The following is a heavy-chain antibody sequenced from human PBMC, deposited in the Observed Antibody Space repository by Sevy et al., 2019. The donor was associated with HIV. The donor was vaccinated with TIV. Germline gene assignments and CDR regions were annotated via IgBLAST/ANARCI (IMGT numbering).Heavy chain of an antibody. Sequence: GESLKISCKGSGYSFTNYWIGWVRQMPGKGLEWMGIIYPGDSDTRYSPSLQGQVTISADRSISTAYLQWSSLKASGTAMYGCARLEPRGNHFYGMDVWGQGTTVTVSS. J-gene: IGHJ6*02. V-gene: IGHV5-51*01. CDR2: IYPGDSDT. CDR1: GYSFTNYW. D-gene: IGHD1-1*01. CDR3: ARLEPRGNHFYGMDV.